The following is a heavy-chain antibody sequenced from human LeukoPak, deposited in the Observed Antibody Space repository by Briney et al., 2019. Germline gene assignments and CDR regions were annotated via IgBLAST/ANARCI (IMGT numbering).Heavy chain of an antibody. V-gene: IGHV3-20*04. Sequence: GGSLRLSCAASGFTFDDYGMSWVRQAPGKGLEWVSGINWNGGGTGYADSVKGRFTISRDNAKNSLYLQMNSLRAEDTALYYCAREYSSGWTGGFDPWGQGTLVTVSS. CDR3: AREYSSGWTGGFDP. CDR2: INWNGGGT. D-gene: IGHD6-19*01. J-gene: IGHJ5*02. CDR1: GFTFDDYG.